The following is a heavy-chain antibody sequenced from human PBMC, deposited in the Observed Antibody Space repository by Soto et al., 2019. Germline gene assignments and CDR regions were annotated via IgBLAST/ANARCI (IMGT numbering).Heavy chain of an antibody. CDR2: ISAYNGDT. Sequence: VQLVQSGAEVKKPGASVKVSCKASGYTFTSYGITWVRQAPGQDLEWMGWISAYNGDTNYAPRLQGRVTMTTDTSTSTVYMELKRLKSDDTAVYYCARDQEYSTSGLYWFDLWGQGTLVTVSS. V-gene: IGHV1-18*04. D-gene: IGHD6-6*01. CDR3: ARDQEYSTSGLYWFDL. CDR1: GYTFTSYG. J-gene: IGHJ5*02.